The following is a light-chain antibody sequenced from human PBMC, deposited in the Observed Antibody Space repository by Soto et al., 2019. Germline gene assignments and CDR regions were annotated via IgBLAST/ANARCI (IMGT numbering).Light chain of an antibody. V-gene: IGLV2-14*01. CDR1: SSDVGAYDY. CDR2: EVS. J-gene: IGLJ1*01. CDR3: SSYTISTTLYV. Sequence: QPVLTQPASVSGSPGQSITISCTGTSSDVGAYDYVSWYQQHPGKAPKLIIYEVSNRPSGISNRFSGSKSGNTASLTISGLQAEDEADYYCSSYTISTTLYVFGTGTKLTVL.